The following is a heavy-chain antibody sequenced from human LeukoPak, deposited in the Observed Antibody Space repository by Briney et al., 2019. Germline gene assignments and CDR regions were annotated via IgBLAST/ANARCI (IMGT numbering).Heavy chain of an antibody. CDR3: ARDGYYGSGANLLDY. Sequence: GGSLTLSCAASGFTFSSYSMHWVRPPPAKGLELVAYIRSSSSTIYYADSVKGRFTISRDNAKNSLYLQMNSLRAEDTAVYYCARDGYYGSGANLLDYWGQGTLVTVSS. CDR1: GFTFSSYS. D-gene: IGHD3-10*01. J-gene: IGHJ4*02. V-gene: IGHV3-48*04. CDR2: IRSSSSTI.